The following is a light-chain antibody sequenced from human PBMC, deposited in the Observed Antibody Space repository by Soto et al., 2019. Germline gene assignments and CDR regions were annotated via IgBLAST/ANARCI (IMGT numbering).Light chain of an antibody. Sequence: QSVLTQPPSVSGAPGQRVTISCTGTSSNIGGGDDVHWYQQAPGTAPKLLVYGNNNRPSGVPDRFSGSKSGTSASLAITGLQAEDEADYYCRSYTSSRTPKVFGTGTKLTVL. CDR1: SSNIGGGDD. V-gene: IGLV1-40*01. CDR2: GNN. CDR3: RSYTSSRTPKV. J-gene: IGLJ1*01.